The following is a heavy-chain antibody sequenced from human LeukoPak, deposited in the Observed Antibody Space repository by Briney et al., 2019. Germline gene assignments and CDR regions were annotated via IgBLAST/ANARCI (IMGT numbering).Heavy chain of an antibody. J-gene: IGHJ4*02. D-gene: IGHD5-24*01. Sequence: ASVKFSCKASGFLFSVYYMHWVRQVPGQGLEWMGWINPNSGDTKYAQKFQGRVTMTRDASISTAYMELSRLRSDDTAVYYCARETEMSASLDYWGQGTLVTVSS. CDR3: ARETEMSASLDY. V-gene: IGHV1-2*02. CDR1: GFLFSVYY. CDR2: INPNSGDT.